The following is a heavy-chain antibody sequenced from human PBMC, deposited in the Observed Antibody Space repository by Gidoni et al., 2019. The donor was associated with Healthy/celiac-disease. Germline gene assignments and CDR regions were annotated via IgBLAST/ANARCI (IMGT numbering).Heavy chain of an antibody. D-gene: IGHD3-9*01. CDR3: ARDGDILTGYGPYFDY. Sequence: QVQLVESGGGVVQPGRSLRLSCAASGFTFSSYAMHWVRQAPGKGLEWVAVISYDGSNKYYADSVKGRFTISRDNSKNTLYLQMNSLRAEDTAVYYCARDGDILTGYGPYFDYWGQGTLVTVSS. CDR2: ISYDGSNK. CDR1: GFTFSSYA. J-gene: IGHJ4*02. V-gene: IGHV3-30*04.